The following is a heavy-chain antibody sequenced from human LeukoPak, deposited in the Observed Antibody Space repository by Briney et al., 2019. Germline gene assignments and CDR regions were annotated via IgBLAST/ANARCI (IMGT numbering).Heavy chain of an antibody. CDR1: GYTFTGCY. CDR2: INPNSGGT. J-gene: IGHJ5*02. Sequence: GASVKVSCKASGYTFTGCYMHWVRQAPGQGLEWMGWINPNSGGTNYAQKFQGRVTMTRDTSISTAYMELSRLRSDDTAVYYCARVPKRSSGWLDPWGQGTLVTVSS. D-gene: IGHD6-19*01. V-gene: IGHV1-2*02. CDR3: ARVPKRSSGWLDP.